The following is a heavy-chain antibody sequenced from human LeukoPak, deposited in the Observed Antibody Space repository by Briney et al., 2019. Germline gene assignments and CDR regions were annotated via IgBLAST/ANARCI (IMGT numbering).Heavy chain of an antibody. CDR2: IYYSGST. V-gene: IGHV4-59*01. Sequence: SETLSLTCTVSGGSISSYYWSWIRQPPGKGLEYIGYIYYSGSTSYNPSLKTRVTISVDTSKSQFSLELSSVTAADTAVYYCARGRGIQLWTYFDYWGQGTLVTVSS. J-gene: IGHJ4*02. CDR1: GGSISSYY. D-gene: IGHD5-18*01. CDR3: ARGRGIQLWTYFDY.